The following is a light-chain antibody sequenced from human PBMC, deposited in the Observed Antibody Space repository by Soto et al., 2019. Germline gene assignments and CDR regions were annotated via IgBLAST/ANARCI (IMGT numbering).Light chain of an antibody. CDR2: DVS. Sequence: QSALTQPASVSGSPGQSITISCTGGSGDICPYDYVTWYQQHPGKAPKLIIHDVSNRPSGVSNRFSGSKSGNTASLTISGLQAEDEAEYYCSSYTNRTTLIIFGGGTKVTVL. V-gene: IGLV2-14*01. CDR1: SGDICPYDY. CDR3: SSYTNRTTLII. J-gene: IGLJ2*01.